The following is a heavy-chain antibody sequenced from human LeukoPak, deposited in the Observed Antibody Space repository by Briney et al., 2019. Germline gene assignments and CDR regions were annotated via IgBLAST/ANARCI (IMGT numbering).Heavy chain of an antibody. D-gene: IGHD1-1*01. CDR1: GFTVSTNY. Sequence: AGGSLRLSCAASGFTVSTNYMNWVRQAPGEGLEWVSVIYGDGATNYADSVKGRFTISRDSSKNMVYLQLNSLRAEDTAVYYCQRATRRGGFFDFWGQGTLVTVSS. CDR3: QRATRRGGFFDF. CDR2: IYGDGAT. V-gene: IGHV3-66*01. J-gene: IGHJ4*02.